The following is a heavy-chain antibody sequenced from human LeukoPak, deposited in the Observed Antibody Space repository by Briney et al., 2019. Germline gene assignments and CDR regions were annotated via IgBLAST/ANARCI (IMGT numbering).Heavy chain of an antibody. D-gene: IGHD2-15*01. V-gene: IGHV3-7*03. CDR3: AREGVHCSGRSCLKAY. Sequence: GGSLRLSCAASGFTFSTYWMSWVRQAPGKGLEWVANIKKDGSEKYYMDSVKGRFTISRDNAENSLYLQMNSLRDEDTAVYYCAREGVHCSGRSCLKAYWGQGTQVTVSS. CDR2: IKKDGSEK. J-gene: IGHJ4*02. CDR1: GFTFSTYW.